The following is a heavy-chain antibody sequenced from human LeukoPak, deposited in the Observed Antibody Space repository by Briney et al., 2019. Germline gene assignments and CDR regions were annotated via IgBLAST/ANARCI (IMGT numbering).Heavy chain of an antibody. CDR2: ISGSGYTT. D-gene: IGHD5-24*01. V-gene: IGHV3-23*01. Sequence: GGSLRLSCRVSGFRFGAYAMTWVRQPPGKGLQWVSVISGSGYTTYYADSVKGRFTISRDNSKNTLYLQMNSLRAEDTAVYYCAREVRDGLDYWGQGTLVTVSS. J-gene: IGHJ4*02. CDR3: AREVRDGLDY. CDR1: GFRFGAYA.